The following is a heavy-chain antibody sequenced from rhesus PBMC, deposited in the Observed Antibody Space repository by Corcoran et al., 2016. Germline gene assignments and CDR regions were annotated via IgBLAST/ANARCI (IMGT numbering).Heavy chain of an antibody. CDR3: ARETRITMIVVIRGSLDV. CDR1: GGSFSSYW. D-gene: IGHD3-28*01. CDR2: IYGSSGST. J-gene: IGHJ5-2*02. Sequence: QVQLQESGPGLVKLSETLSLTCAVSGGSFSSYWWGWIRQPPGRGLEWIGSIYGSSGSTEYNPSLKRRATISRDTSKNQFSLKLSSVTAADTAVYYCARETRITMIVVIRGSLDVSGRGVLVTVSS. V-gene: IGHV4-160*01.